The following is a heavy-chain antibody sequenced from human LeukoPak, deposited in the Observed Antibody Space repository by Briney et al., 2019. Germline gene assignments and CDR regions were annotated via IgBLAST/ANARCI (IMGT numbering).Heavy chain of an antibody. D-gene: IGHD6-13*01. CDR1: GYTLTELS. CDR3: ATVGVIAAAGTFYYYGMDV. V-gene: IGHV1-24*01. CDR2: FDPEDGET. Sequence: GASVTVSCKVSGYTLTELSMHWVRQAPGKGLEWMGGFDPEDGETIYAQKFQGRVTLTEDPSTDTAYMELSSLRSEDTAVYYCATVGVIAAAGTFYYYGMDVWGQRTTVSVSS. J-gene: IGHJ6*02.